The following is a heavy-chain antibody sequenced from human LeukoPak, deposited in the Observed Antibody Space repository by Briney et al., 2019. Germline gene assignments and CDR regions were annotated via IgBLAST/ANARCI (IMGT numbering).Heavy chain of an antibody. CDR2: IHYTRAT. Sequence: SETLSLTCAVYGGSNTGYYWSWIRPTQGRGLEWVGQIHYTRATSYIPPLKSRDTITKDTSKIQFSLKLSYGTAADTAVYYCARVNILTYYCFDFWGQGAIVTVS. D-gene: IGHD3-9*01. J-gene: IGHJ4*02. V-gene: IGHV4-34*01. CDR1: GGSNTGYY. CDR3: ARVNILTYYCFDF.